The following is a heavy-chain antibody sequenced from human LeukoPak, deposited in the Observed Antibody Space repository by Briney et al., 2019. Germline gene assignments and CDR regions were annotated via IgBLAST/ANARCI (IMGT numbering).Heavy chain of an antibody. CDR3: AKDTGYTSGRLDY. CDR1: EFTFSNFG. D-gene: IGHD6-19*01. V-gene: IGHV3-30*02. Sequence: GGSLRLSCAASEFTFSNFGMHWVRQAPGKGLEWVALIHYDGSKEYYAGSVRGRFTISRDNSKNTLYLQMNSLTTEDTGVYYCAKDTGYTSGRLDYWGQGTLLSVSS. J-gene: IGHJ4*02. CDR2: IHYDGSKE.